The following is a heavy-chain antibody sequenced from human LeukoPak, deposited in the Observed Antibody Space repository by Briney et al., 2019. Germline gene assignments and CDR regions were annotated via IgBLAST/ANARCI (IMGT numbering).Heavy chain of an antibody. CDR2: IKQDGSEK. Sequence: GGSLRLSCAASGFIFSNYWMNWVRQAPGKGLEWVANIKQDGSEKHYVDTVKGRFTISRDNADNSLYLQMNSLRPEDTAVYYCARPLSFDDITNYRAFDIWGHGTMVTVSS. CDR1: GFIFSNYW. V-gene: IGHV3-7*01. D-gene: IGHD3-10*01. CDR3: ARPLSFDDITNYRAFDI. J-gene: IGHJ3*02.